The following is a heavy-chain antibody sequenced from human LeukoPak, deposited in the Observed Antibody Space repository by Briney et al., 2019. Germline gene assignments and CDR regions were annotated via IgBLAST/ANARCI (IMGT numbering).Heavy chain of an antibody. Sequence: GGSLRLSCAASGFTFSSYSMNWVRQAPGKGLEWVSYISSSSSTIYYADSVKGRFTISRDNAKNSLYLRMNSLRAEDTAVYYCARGRFTFGGVFDYWGQGTLVTVSS. CDR2: ISSSSSTI. J-gene: IGHJ4*02. V-gene: IGHV3-48*01. CDR3: ARGRFTFGGVFDY. D-gene: IGHD3-16*01. CDR1: GFTFSSYS.